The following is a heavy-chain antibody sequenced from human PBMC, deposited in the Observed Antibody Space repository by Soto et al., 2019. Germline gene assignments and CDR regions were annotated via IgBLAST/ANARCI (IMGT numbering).Heavy chain of an antibody. J-gene: IGHJ4*02. CDR1: GYTFTSYA. D-gene: IGHD6-13*01. V-gene: IGHV1-3*05. CDR3: ARAPGGPGIAEY. Sequence: QVQLVQSGAEEKKPGASVKVSCKASGYTFTSYAMHWVRQAPGQRLEWMGWINAGNGNTKYSQKFQGRVTITRDTAASTAYMELSSLRSEDTAVYYCARAPGGPGIAEYWGQGTLVTVSS. CDR2: INAGNGNT.